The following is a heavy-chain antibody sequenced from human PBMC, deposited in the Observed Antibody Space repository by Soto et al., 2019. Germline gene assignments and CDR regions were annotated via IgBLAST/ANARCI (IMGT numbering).Heavy chain of an antibody. D-gene: IGHD3-3*02. J-gene: IGHJ6*02. CDR1: GGTFGNSA. CDR3: APHQDRQQLGGNYYYGIDV. V-gene: IGHV1-69*12. CDR2: IIPIFPTP. Sequence: QVQLVQSGAEVKKPGSSVTVSCKASGGTFGNSAISWVRQAPGQGLEWMGGIIPIFPTPDYAQKFQGRVTTAADRTSTKALMGLDRPGPGEPGVFFLAPHQDRQQLGGNYYYGIDVWGQGTTVTVSS.